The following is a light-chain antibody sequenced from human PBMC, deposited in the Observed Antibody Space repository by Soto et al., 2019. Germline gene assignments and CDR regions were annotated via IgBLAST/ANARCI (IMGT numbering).Light chain of an antibody. CDR1: QSVGSY. Sequence: EIVLTQSPATLSLSPGERATLSCRASQSVGSYLAWYQQKPGQAPRLLIYDADNRATGIPARFSGSGSGTDLTLTISSLEPEDFAVYFCQQRSNWLTFGGGTKVEIK. CDR3: QQRSNWLT. CDR2: DAD. J-gene: IGKJ4*01. V-gene: IGKV3-11*01.